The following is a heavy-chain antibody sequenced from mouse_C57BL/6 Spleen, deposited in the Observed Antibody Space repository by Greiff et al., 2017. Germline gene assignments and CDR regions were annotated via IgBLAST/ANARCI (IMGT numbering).Heavy chain of an antibody. D-gene: IGHD2-12*01. CDR1: GFTFSDYY. Sequence: DVKLVESGGGLVQPGGSLKLSCAASGFTFSDYYLSWVRQTPEKRLEWVAYISNGGGSTYYPDTVKGRFTISRANAKNTLYRQMTLLNSEDTSMYYVARQGEYDDGAYYFDYWGQGTTLTVSS. V-gene: IGHV5-12*01. CDR3: ARQGEYDDGAYYFDY. J-gene: IGHJ2*01. CDR2: ISNGGGST.